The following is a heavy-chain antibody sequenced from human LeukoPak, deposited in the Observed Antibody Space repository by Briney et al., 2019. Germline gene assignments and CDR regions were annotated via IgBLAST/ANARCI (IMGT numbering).Heavy chain of an antibody. J-gene: IGHJ4*02. CDR2: IYTSGST. CDR3: AGGTSSWYGTTPMDY. Sequence: PSETLSLTCIVSGGSISSYYWSWIRQPAGKGLEWIGRIYTSGSTNYNPSLKSRVTMSVDTSKNQFSLKLSSVTAADTAVYYCAGGTSSWYGTTPMDYWGQGTLVTVCS. D-gene: IGHD6-13*01. CDR1: GGSISSYY. V-gene: IGHV4-4*07.